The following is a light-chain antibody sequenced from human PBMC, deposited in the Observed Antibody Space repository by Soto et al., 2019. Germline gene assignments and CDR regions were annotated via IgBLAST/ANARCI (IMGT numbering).Light chain of an antibody. CDR2: GVS. Sequence: QSALTQPASLSGSPGQSITISCTGTSSDVGGYNYVSWYQQHPGKAPRLKIYGVSNRPLGVSYRFSGSKSGNTASLTISGLQSEDEADYYCNSYASVNSPVLFGGGTKLTVL. V-gene: IGLV2-14*03. CDR1: SSDVGGYNY. J-gene: IGLJ2*01. CDR3: NSYASVNSPVL.